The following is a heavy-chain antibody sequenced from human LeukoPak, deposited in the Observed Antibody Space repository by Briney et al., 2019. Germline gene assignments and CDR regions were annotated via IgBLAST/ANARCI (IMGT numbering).Heavy chain of an antibody. CDR1: GGSFSGYY. CDR3: ASPGRGVIDY. V-gene: IGHV4-34*01. CDR2: INHSGST. Sequence: SETLSLTCAVYGGSFSGYYWSWIRRPPGKGLEWIGEINHSGSTNYNPSLKSRVTISVDTSKNQFSLKLSSVTAADTAVYYCASPGRGVIDYWGQGTLVTVSS. J-gene: IGHJ4*02. D-gene: IGHD1-26*01.